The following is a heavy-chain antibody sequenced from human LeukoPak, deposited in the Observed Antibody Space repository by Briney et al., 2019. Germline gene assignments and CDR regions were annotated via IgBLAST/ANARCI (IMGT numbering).Heavy chain of an antibody. J-gene: IGHJ3*02. CDR3: ARDKYQLGYCSSTSCYDAFDI. CDR2: MNPNRGNT. CDR1: GYTFTSYD. Sequence: GASVKVSCKASGYTFTSYDINWVRQATGQGLEWMGWMNPNRGNTGYAQKLQGRVTMTTDTSTSTAYMELRSLRSDDTAVYYCARDKYQLGYCSSTSCYDAFDIWGQGTMVTVSS. D-gene: IGHD2-2*01. V-gene: IGHV1-8*01.